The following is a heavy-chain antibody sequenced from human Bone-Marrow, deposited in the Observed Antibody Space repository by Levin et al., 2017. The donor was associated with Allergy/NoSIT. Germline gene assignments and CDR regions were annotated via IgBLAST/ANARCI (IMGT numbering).Heavy chain of an antibody. V-gene: IGHV3-48*02. CDR3: ARMSRDSDDYYKWFDP. Sequence: GESLKISCAASGFTFSYYSMNWVRQAPGKGLEWVSYINTGSSTIYYADSVKGRFTISRDNAKNSLYLQMNSLRDEDTAVYYCARMSRDSDDYYKWFDPWGQGTLVTVSS. D-gene: IGHD4-17*01. CDR2: INTGSSTI. J-gene: IGHJ5*02. CDR1: GFTFSYYS.